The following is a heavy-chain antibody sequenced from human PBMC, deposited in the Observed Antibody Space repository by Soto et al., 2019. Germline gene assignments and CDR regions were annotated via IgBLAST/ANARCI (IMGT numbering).Heavy chain of an antibody. V-gene: IGHV3-11*06. J-gene: IGHJ4*02. D-gene: IGHD3-10*01. CDR2: VTTSRTYT. Sequence: WGSLRLSCAASGFSFIDYHMIFIRHSPFKWLEWIAYVTTSRTYTNYADSVKGRFTISRDNAKNSLYLQMSSLRAEDTAVYYCARLPVWFGELFPYFDYWGQGTLVTVSS. CDR3: ARLPVWFGELFPYFDY. CDR1: GFSFIDYH.